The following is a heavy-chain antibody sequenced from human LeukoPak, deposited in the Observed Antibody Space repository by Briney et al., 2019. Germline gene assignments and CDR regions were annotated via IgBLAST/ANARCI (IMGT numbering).Heavy chain of an antibody. D-gene: IGHD1-14*01. J-gene: IGHJ6*02. Sequence: PGGSLRLSCAASGFTVSSNYMSWVRQAPGKGLEWVSVIYSGGSTYYADSVKGRFTISRDNSKNTLYPQMNSLRAEDTAVYYCAREGTTDYGMDVWGQGTTVTVSS. CDR1: GFTVSSNY. CDR2: IYSGGST. V-gene: IGHV3-66*01. CDR3: AREGTTDYGMDV.